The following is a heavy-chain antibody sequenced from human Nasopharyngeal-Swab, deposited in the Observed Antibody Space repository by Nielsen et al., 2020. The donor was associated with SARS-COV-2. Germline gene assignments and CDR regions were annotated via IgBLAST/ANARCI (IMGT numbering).Heavy chain of an antibody. Sequence: GSLRLSCTVSGGSISSYYWSWIRQPPGKGLEWIGYIYYSGSTNYNPSLKSRVTISVDTSKNQFSLKLSSVTAADTAAYYCARSEWIQLWSTGRRGMDVWGQGTTVTVSS. CDR2: IYYSGST. J-gene: IGHJ6*02. CDR3: ARSEWIQLWSTGRRGMDV. D-gene: IGHD5-18*01. V-gene: IGHV4-59*13. CDR1: GGSISSYY.